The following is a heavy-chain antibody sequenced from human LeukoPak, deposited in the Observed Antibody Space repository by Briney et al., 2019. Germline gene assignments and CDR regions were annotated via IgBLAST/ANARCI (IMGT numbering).Heavy chain of an antibody. CDR2: ISSSSSYI. Sequence: GGSLRLSCAASGFTFSSYSMNWVRQAPGKGLEWVSSISSSSSYIYYADSVKGRFTISRDNAKNSLYLQMNSLRAEDTAVYYCARSGDFWSGYPGRAYYYYYYMDVWGKGTTVTVSS. J-gene: IGHJ6*03. CDR3: ARSGDFWSGYPGRAYYYYYYMDV. CDR1: GFTFSSYS. D-gene: IGHD3-3*01. V-gene: IGHV3-21*01.